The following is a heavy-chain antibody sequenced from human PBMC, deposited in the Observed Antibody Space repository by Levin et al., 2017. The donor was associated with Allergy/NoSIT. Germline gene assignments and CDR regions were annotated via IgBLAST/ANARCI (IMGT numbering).Heavy chain of an antibody. D-gene: IGHD7-27*01. CDR1: GFRFKDYV. CDR2: IRSQSYGGPP. CDR3: SRDGDHYYYGLDV. V-gene: IGHV3-49*05. J-gene: IGHJ6*02. Sequence: KSGGSLRLSCSGSGFRFKDYVLAWFRQAPGKGLEWVGFIRSQSYGGPPQYAASVKGRFTISRDDSKSIGYLEMTSLRTDDTAVYYCSRDGDHYYYGLDVWGQGTTVTVSS.